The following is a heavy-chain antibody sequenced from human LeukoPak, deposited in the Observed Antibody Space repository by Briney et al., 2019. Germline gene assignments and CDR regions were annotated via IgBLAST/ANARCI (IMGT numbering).Heavy chain of an antibody. CDR1: GYTFTGYY. D-gene: IGHD3-3*01. CDR3: AKSGGTSGYYDYYYYYYMDV. CDR2: INPDSGGT. J-gene: IGHJ6*03. Sequence: GASVKVSCKASGYTFTGYYMHWVRQAPGQGLEWMGWINPDSGGTNYAQKLQGRVTMTTDTSTSTAYMELRSLRSDDTAVYYCAKSGGTSGYYDYYYYYYMDVWGKGTTVTVSS. V-gene: IGHV1-2*02.